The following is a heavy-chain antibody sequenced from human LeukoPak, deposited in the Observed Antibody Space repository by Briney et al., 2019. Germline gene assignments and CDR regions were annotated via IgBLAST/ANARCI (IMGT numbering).Heavy chain of an antibody. Sequence: SETLSLTCTVSGGSISNYYWNWIRQPAGTGLEWIGRKSTSGHTNYRSSLESRVTMSVDTSKNQFSLRLSSVTTADTAVYYCTRVNRIDYGADPEGDVWGKGITVIVSS. CDR3: TRVNRIDYGADPEGDV. V-gene: IGHV4-4*07. CDR2: KSTSGHT. D-gene: IGHD4/OR15-4a*01. J-gene: IGHJ6*04. CDR1: GGSISNYY.